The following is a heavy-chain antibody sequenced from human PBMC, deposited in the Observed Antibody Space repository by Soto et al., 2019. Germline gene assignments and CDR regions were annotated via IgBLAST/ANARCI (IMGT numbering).Heavy chain of an antibody. CDR2: IYHSGST. Sequence: QVQLQESGPGLVKPSGTLSLTCAVSGGSITSTNWWTWVRQPPGKGLEWIGEIYHSGSTNYSPSLKSRVTISVDKSKNQFSLNLSSVNAADTAAYYCASRQGYCSKCVGLGWFDTWGQGPLVTVSS. J-gene: IGHJ5*02. CDR1: GGSITSTNW. D-gene: IGHD2-8*01. V-gene: IGHV4-4*02. CDR3: ASRQGYCSKCVGLGWFDT.